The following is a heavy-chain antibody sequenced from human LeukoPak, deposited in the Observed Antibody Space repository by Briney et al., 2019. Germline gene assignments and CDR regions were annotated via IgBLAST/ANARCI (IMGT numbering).Heavy chain of an antibody. CDR2: INHSGST. J-gene: IGHJ5*02. V-gene: IGHV4-34*01. CDR1: GGSFSGYY. D-gene: IGHD3-10*01. Sequence: SETLSLTSAVYGGSFSGYYWSWIRQPPGKGLEWIGEINHSGSTNYNPSLKSRVTISVDTSKNQFSLKLSSVTAADTAVYYCARGKNRRSMVRGALNWFDPWGQGTLVTVSS. CDR3: ARGKNRRSMVRGALNWFDP.